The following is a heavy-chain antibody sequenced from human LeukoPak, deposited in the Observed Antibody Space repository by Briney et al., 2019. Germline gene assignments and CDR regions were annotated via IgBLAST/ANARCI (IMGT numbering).Heavy chain of an antibody. V-gene: IGHV3-21*01. CDR2: ISSSSSYI. Sequence: PGGSLRLSCAASGFTFSSYAMSWVRQAPGKGLEWVSSISSSSSYIYYADSVKGRFTISRDNAKNSPYLQMNSLRAEDTAVYYCARDLMSAHSVAGYWGQGTLVTVSS. CDR3: ARDLMSAHSVAGY. D-gene: IGHD6-19*01. CDR1: GFTFSSYA. J-gene: IGHJ4*02.